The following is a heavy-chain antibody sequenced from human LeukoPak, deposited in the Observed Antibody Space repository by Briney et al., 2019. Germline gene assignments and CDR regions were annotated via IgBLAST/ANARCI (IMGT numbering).Heavy chain of an antibody. Sequence: GGSLRLSCAASGFTFSRYTMHWIRQPPDKGLEWVAVIPHHEINRHYADSVRGRFTISRDNSQSILYLEMNSLTIEDTGVYYCARDPVDRPPDYFDYWGQGTLVTVSS. CDR1: GFTFSRYT. J-gene: IGHJ4*02. D-gene: IGHD2-15*01. V-gene: IGHV3-30-3*01. CDR2: IPHHEINR. CDR3: ARDPVDRPPDYFDY.